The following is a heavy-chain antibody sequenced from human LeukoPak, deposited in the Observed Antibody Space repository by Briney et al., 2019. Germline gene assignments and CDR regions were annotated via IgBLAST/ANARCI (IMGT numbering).Heavy chain of an antibody. CDR3: AREGVEGNYYVSGSPVDY. V-gene: IGHV3-30-3*01. Sequence: PGRSLRLSCVASGFTFRNYAMHWVRQAPGKGLEWVAVGSHDGSNKNYADSVKGRFTISRDNTKNTLYLQMNRLRAEDTAVYYCAREGVEGNYYVSGSPVDYWGQGTLVTVSS. D-gene: IGHD3-10*01. CDR1: GFTFRNYA. J-gene: IGHJ4*02. CDR2: GSHDGSNK.